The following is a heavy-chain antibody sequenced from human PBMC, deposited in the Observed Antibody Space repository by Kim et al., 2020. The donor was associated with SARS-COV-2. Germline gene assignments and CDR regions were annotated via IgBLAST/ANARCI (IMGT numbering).Heavy chain of an antibody. J-gene: IGHJ4*02. Sequence: GGSLRLSCVVSGFTFSSYAMGWVRQAPGKGLDWVSAISGSGGRTYYADSVKGRFTISRDNSKNTLNLEMTSLRAEDTAIYYCATVRYYYDSSGYHNLDYWGQGTLVTVSS. CDR3: ATVRYYYDSSGYHNLDY. D-gene: IGHD3-22*01. CDR1: GFTFSSYA. V-gene: IGHV3-23*01. CDR2: ISGSGGRT.